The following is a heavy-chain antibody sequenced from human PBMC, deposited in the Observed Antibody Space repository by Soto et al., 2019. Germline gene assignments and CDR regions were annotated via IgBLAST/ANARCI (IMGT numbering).Heavy chain of an antibody. CDR3: AAEITMVRGVISGHFDY. Sequence: SVKVSCKASGFTFTSSAMQWVRQARGQRLEWIGWIVVGSGNTNYAQKFQERVTITRDMSTSTAYMELSSLRSEDTAVYYCAAEITMVRGVISGHFDYWGQGTLVTVSS. CDR2: IVVGSGNT. V-gene: IGHV1-58*02. CDR1: GFTFTSSA. J-gene: IGHJ4*02. D-gene: IGHD3-10*01.